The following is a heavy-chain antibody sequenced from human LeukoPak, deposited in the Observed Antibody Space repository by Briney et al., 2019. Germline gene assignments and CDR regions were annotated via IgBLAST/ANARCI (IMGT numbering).Heavy chain of an antibody. J-gene: IGHJ6*04. CDR1: GGSFSSHY. V-gene: IGHV4-34*01. CDR2: INPRGST. CDR3: ARGLRQGSAWSWGPKEKSYQYMDV. D-gene: IGHD6-19*01. Sequence: PSETLSLTCGVSGGSFSSHYWTWIRLPPGKGLEWIGEINPRGSTNYNPSLESRVTVSADTSRNQLSLSLTSVTAADSAVYFCARGLRQGSAWSWGPKEKSYQYMDVWGTGTTVIVSS.